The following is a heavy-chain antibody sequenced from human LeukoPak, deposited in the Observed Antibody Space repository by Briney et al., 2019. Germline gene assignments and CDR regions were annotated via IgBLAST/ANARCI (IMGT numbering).Heavy chain of an antibody. CDR2: IYYSGST. V-gene: IGHV4-39*07. J-gene: IGHJ4*02. D-gene: IGHD3-3*01. CDR1: GGSISSSSYY. CDR3: ARRGLFGVVILFDY. Sequence: SETLSLTCTVSGGSISSSSYYWGWIRQPPGKGLEWIGSIYYSGSTYYNPSLKSRVTISVDTSKNQFSLKLSSVTAADTAVYYCARRGLFGVVILFDYWGQGTLVTVSS.